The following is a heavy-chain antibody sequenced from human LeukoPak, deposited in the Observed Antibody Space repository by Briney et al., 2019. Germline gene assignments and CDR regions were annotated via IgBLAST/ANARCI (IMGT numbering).Heavy chain of an antibody. CDR2: INPNSGGT. J-gene: IGHJ5*02. CDR1: GYTFTGYY. CDR3: ARDLGYDSSGYSNWFDP. V-gene: IGHV1-2*02. D-gene: IGHD3-22*01. Sequence: VASVKVSCKASGYTFTGYYMHWVRQAPGQGLEWMGWINPNSGGTNYAQKFQGRVTMTRDTSISTAYMELSRLRSDDTAVYYCARDLGYDSSGYSNWFDPWGQGTLVTVSS.